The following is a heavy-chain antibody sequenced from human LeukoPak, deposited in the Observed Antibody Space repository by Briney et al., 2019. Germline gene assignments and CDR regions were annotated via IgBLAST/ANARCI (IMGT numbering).Heavy chain of an antibody. CDR1: GGSISSGGYS. J-gene: IGHJ5*02. Sequence: SETLSLTCAVSGGSISSGGYSWSWIRQPPGKGLEWIGYIYHSGSTYYNPSLKSRVIISVDRSKNQFSLKLSSVTAADTAVYYCARAPYDILTGSWFDPWGQGTLVTVSS. CDR3: ARAPYDILTGSWFDP. CDR2: IYHSGST. V-gene: IGHV4-30-2*01. D-gene: IGHD3-9*01.